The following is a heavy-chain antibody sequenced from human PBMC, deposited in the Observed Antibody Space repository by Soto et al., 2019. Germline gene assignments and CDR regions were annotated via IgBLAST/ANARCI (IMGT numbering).Heavy chain of an antibody. Sequence: EVRLVESGGGLVQPGGSLRLSCVASGLSLSAYWIHGVRQAPGKGLMWDSGIMSNERGTAYADSVKGRFTISSDNANNTVYLQMNNLRSEDTAVYYCGRVDWNPGGDWGQGTLVTVSS. J-gene: IGHJ4*02. CDR3: GRVDWNPGGD. V-gene: IGHV3-74*01. CDR2: IMSNERGT. CDR1: GLSLSAYW. D-gene: IGHD1-1*01.